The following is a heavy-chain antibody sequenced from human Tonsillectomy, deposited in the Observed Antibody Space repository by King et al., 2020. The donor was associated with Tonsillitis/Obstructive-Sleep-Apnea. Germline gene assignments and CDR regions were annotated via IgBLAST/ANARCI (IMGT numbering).Heavy chain of an antibody. Sequence: EVQLVESGAEVKKPGESLRISCKGSGYSFSTYWIGWVRQMSGKGLEWMGIIYPGDSDTRYSPSFQGQVSISADKSINTAYLQWSSLKASDTAMYYCARGSRDLWSGFYEFDPWGQGTLVTVAS. V-gene: IGHV5-51*01. CDR1: GYSFSTYW. CDR2: IYPGDSDT. J-gene: IGHJ5*02. CDR3: ARGSRDLWSGFYEFDP. D-gene: IGHD3-3*01.